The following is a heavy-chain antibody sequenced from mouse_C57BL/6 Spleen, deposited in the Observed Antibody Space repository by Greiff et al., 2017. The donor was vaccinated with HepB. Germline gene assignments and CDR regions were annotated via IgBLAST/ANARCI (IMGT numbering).Heavy chain of an antibody. CDR3: ARIGATVVPFAY. D-gene: IGHD1-1*01. Sequence: VQLKQSGGGLVKPGGSLKLSCAASGFTFSSYAMSWVRQTPEKRLEWVATISDGGSYTYYPDNVKGRFTISRDNAKNNLYLQMSHLKSEDTAMYYCARIGATVVPFAYWGQGTLVTVSA. J-gene: IGHJ3*01. CDR2: ISDGGSYT. V-gene: IGHV5-4*01. CDR1: GFTFSSYA.